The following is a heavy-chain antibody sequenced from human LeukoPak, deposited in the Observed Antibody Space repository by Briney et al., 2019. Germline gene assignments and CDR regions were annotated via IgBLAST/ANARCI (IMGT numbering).Heavy chain of an antibody. CDR3: AEGSGDFWSGYYAY. D-gene: IGHD3-3*01. J-gene: IGHJ4*02. V-gene: IGHV3-23*01. Sequence: GGSLRLSCAASGFTFSSYAMSWVRQAPGKGLEWVSAISGSGGSTYYADSVKGRFTISRDNSKNTLYLQMNSLRAEDTAVYYCAEGSGDFWSGYYAYWGQGTLVTASP. CDR2: ISGSGGST. CDR1: GFTFSSYA.